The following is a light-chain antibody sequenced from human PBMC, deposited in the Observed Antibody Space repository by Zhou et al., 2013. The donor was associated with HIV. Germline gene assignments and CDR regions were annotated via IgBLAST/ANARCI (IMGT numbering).Light chain of an antibody. CDR3: QQYNTYSRT. CDR1: QSISNW. Sequence: DIQMTQSPSTLSASVGDRVTITCRASQSISNWLAWYQQKPGKAPKLLIYTASSLQSGVPSRFRGSGSGTEFTLTIASLQPDDFATYYCQQYNTYSRTFGQGTRVEIK. CDR2: TAS. V-gene: IGKV1-5*03. J-gene: IGKJ1*01.